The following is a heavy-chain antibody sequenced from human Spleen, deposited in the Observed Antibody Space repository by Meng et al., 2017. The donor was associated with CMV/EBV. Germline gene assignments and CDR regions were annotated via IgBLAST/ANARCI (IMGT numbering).Heavy chain of an antibody. CDR1: GGSISPYF. Sequence: SETLSLTCSVSGGSISPYFWYWMRQPPGKGLEWIAYISNSGNTNYNPSLKSRVTISVDTSKNQFSPKLSSVTAADTAVYYCARWQKRITIFGRDYYYGMDVWGQGTTVTVSS. CDR3: ARWQKRITIFGRDYYYGMDV. J-gene: IGHJ6*02. CDR2: ISNSGNT. D-gene: IGHD3-3*01. V-gene: IGHV4-59*12.